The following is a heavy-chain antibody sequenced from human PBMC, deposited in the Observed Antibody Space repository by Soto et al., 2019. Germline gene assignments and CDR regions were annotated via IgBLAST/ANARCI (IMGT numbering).Heavy chain of an antibody. CDR3: AKSGSSGWYGWFDP. J-gene: IGHJ5*02. CDR2: IYWNDDK. D-gene: IGHD6-19*01. CDR1: GFSLRTSGLG. Sequence: SGPTLVNPRQTLTLTCIVSGFSLRTSGLGVGWIRQPPGKALEWLGFIYWNDDKRYSPSLKSRLTITKDTSKNQVVLTMTNMDPVDTATYYCAKSGSSGWYGWFDPWGQGTLVTVSS. V-gene: IGHV2-5*01.